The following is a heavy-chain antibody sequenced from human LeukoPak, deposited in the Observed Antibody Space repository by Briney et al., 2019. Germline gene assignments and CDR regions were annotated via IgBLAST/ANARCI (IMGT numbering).Heavy chain of an antibody. V-gene: IGHV3-48*03. Sequence: GGSLRLSCAASGFTFTNYAMTWVRQAPGKGLEWVSYISSSGSTIYYADSVKGRFTISRDNAKNSLYLQMNSLRAEDTAVYYCAELGITMIGGVWGKGTTVTISS. J-gene: IGHJ6*04. CDR2: ISSSGSTI. CDR3: AELGITMIGGV. D-gene: IGHD3-10*02. CDR1: GFTFTNYA.